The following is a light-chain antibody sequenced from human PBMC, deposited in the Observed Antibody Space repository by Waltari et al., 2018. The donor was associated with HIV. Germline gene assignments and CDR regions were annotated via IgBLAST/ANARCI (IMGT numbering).Light chain of an antibody. CDR1: NSNIGNNY. CDR3: GTWDSSLSAGV. CDR2: DNK. J-gene: IGLJ2*01. Sequence: QSVLTQPPSVSAAPGQKVTISCSGSNSNIGNNYVSWYQQLPGSAPKLLIYDNKKRPSGIPDRCSGSKSGTSATLGITGLQTGDEADYYCGTWDSSLSAGVFGVGTKVTVL. V-gene: IGLV1-51*01.